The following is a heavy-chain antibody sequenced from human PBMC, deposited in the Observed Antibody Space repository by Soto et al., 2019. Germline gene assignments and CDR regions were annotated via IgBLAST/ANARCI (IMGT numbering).Heavy chain of an antibody. CDR2: IIPIFGTA. CDR1: GGTFSSYA. D-gene: IGHD3-22*01. J-gene: IGHJ4*02. Sequence: QVQPVQSGAEVKKPGSSVKVSCKASGGTFSSYAISWVRQAPGQGLEWMGGIIPIFGTANYAQKFQGRVTITADESTSTAYMELSSLRSEDTAVYYCARDAVNYYDSSGYYGVPDYWGQGTLVTVSS. CDR3: ARDAVNYYDSSGYYGVPDY. V-gene: IGHV1-69*01.